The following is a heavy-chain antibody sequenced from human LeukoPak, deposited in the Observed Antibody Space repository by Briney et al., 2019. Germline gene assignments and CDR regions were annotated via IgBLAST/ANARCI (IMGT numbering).Heavy chain of an antibody. J-gene: IGHJ6*02. CDR1: GGSFSGYY. D-gene: IGHD5-18*01. Sequence: PSETLSLTCAVYGGSFSGYYWSWIRQPPGKGLEWIGEINHSGSTNYNPSLKSRVTISVDTSKNQFSLKLSSVTAADTAVYYCARLSGKLWFPPLHYHYRMDVWGQGTTVTVS. V-gene: IGHV4-34*01. CDR2: INHSGST. CDR3: ARLSGKLWFPPLHYHYRMDV.